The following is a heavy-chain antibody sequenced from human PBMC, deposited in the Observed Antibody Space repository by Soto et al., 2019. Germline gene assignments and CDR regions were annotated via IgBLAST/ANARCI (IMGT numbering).Heavy chain of an antibody. J-gene: IGHJ6*02. Sequence: VQLVESGGGVVQPGRSLTLSCATSGFTFSHYSMHWVRQAPGKGLEWVAIISHDGDKRFYADSVKGRFTISRDNSKHTVSLPTNSLRPEDSAMYFCAKSVIILYYYYGMDVWGQGTTVAVSS. CDR3: AKSVIILYYYYGMDV. CDR2: ISHDGDKR. CDR1: GFTFSHYS. D-gene: IGHD2-21*01. V-gene: IGHV3-30-3*02.